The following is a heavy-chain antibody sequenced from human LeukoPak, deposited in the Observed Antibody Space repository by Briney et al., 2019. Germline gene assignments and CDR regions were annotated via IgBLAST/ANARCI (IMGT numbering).Heavy chain of an antibody. CDR3: ARGNTVATTGTKGGWFDP. D-gene: IGHD1-1*01. V-gene: IGHV4-59*01. J-gene: IGHJ5*02. CDR1: GDSISSYY. Sequence: SEALSLTCTVSGDSISSYYWSWIRQPPGKGLEWIGYIYDSGSTNYNPSLKSRVTISLDTSKNQFSLKLRSVTAADTALYYCARGNTVATTGTKGGWFDPWGQGTLVTVSS. CDR2: IYDSGST.